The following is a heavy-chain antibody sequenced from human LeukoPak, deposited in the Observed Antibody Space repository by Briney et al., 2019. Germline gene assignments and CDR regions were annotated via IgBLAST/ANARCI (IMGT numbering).Heavy chain of an antibody. Sequence: SETLSLTCTVSGGSISSSSYYWGWIRQPPGKGLEWIGSIYYSGSTNYSPSLKSRVTISVDTSKNQFSLKLTSVTAADTAVYYCARGGEDFDIWGQGTMVTVSS. V-gene: IGHV4-39*07. CDR3: ARGGEDFDI. D-gene: IGHD5-12*01. CDR1: GGSISSSSYY. J-gene: IGHJ3*02. CDR2: IYYSGST.